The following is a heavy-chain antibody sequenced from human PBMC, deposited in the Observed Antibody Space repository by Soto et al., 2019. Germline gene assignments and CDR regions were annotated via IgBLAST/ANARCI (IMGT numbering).Heavy chain of an antibody. CDR2: IRSKAYGGTT. CDR3: TRDPSLSFPPTYYYYGMDV. J-gene: IGHJ6*02. CDR1: GFTFGDYA. V-gene: IGHV3-49*04. D-gene: IGHD1-26*01. Sequence: PGGSLRLSCTASGFTFGDYAMSWVRQAPGKGLEWVGFIRSKAYGGTTEYAASVKGRFTISRDDSKSIAYLQMNSLKTEDTAVYYCTRDPSLSFPPTYYYYGMDVWGQGTTVTVSS.